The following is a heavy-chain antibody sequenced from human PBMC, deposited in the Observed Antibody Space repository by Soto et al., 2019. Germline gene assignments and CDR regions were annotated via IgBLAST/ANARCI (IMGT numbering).Heavy chain of an antibody. V-gene: IGHV3-48*02. CDR3: ARPNYCSGGSCYFGY. CDR1: GFTFSGYT. CDR2: ISSTSSPI. Sequence: HPGGSLRLSCAASGFTFSGYTMNWVRQAPGKGLEWVSYISSTSSPIYYADSVKGRFTISRDNAKNSPYLQMNSLRDEDTAVYYCARPNYCSGGSCYFGYWGQGALVTVSS. J-gene: IGHJ4*02. D-gene: IGHD2-15*01.